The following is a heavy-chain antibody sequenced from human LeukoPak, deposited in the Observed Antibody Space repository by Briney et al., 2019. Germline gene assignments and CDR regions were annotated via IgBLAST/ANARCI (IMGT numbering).Heavy chain of an antibody. J-gene: IGHJ4*02. CDR3: ARGRWPSLAVADY. V-gene: IGHV4-59*12. CDR1: GGSISSYY. CDR2: IYYSGST. Sequence: MTSETLSLTCTVSGGSISSYYWSWIRQPPGKGLEWIGYIYYSGSTNYNPSLKSRVTISVDTSKNQFSLQLNSVTPEDTAVYYCARGRWPSLAVADYWGQGTLVTVSS. D-gene: IGHD4-23*01.